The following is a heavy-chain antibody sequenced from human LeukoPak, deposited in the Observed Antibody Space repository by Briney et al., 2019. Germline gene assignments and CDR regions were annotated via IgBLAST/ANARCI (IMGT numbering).Heavy chain of an antibody. CDR3: ARLYGTFLEWSPYFDY. V-gene: IGHV3-53*04. CDR1: GFTVSSNF. D-gene: IGHD3-3*02. Sequence: PGGSLRLSCAASGFTVSSNFMSWVRQAPGTGLEWVSVIYSGGSTYYADSVKGRFTISRHNSKNTLYLQMNSLRAEDTAVYYCARLYGTFLEWSPYFDYWGQGTLVTVSS. CDR2: IYSGGST. J-gene: IGHJ4*02.